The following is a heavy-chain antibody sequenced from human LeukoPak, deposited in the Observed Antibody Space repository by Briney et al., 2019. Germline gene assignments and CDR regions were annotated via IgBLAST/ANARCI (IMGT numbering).Heavy chain of an antibody. Sequence: GGSLRLSCAASGFTFSSNAMSWVRQAPGKGLEWVSAISGSGGSTYYADSVKGRFTISRDNSKNTLYLQMNSLRAEDTAVYYCARMYYYDSSGYYGPVDYWGQGTLVTVSS. J-gene: IGHJ4*02. V-gene: IGHV3-23*01. CDR3: ARMYYYDSSGYYGPVDY. CDR2: ISGSGGST. D-gene: IGHD3-22*01. CDR1: GFTFSSNA.